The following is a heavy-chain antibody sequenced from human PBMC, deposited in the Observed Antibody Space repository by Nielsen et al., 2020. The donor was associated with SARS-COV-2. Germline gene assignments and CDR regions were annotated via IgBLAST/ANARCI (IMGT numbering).Heavy chain of an antibody. CDR3: ARESYYYDSSGSDY. CDR2: ISVYNGNT. Sequence: ASVKVSCKASGYTFTSYGISWVRQAPGQGLEWMGWISVYNGNTNYAQKLQGRVTMTTDTSTSTAYVELRSLRSDDTAVYFCARESYYYDSSGSDYWGQGTLVTVSS. D-gene: IGHD3-22*01. V-gene: IGHV1-18*04. CDR1: GYTFTSYG. J-gene: IGHJ4*02.